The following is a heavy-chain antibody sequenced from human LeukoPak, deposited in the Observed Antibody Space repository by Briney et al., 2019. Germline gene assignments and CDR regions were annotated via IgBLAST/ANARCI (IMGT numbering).Heavy chain of an antibody. D-gene: IGHD3-10*01. CDR3: ARDGDLRFGELPDY. CDR1: GYTFTGYY. CDR2: INPNSGGT. Sequence: ASVKVSCKASGYTFTGYYMHWVRQAPGQGLEWMGWINPNSGGTNYAQKFQGRVTMTRDTSISTAHMELSRLRSGDTAVYYCARDGDLRFGELPDYWGQGTLVTVSS. V-gene: IGHV1-2*02. J-gene: IGHJ4*02.